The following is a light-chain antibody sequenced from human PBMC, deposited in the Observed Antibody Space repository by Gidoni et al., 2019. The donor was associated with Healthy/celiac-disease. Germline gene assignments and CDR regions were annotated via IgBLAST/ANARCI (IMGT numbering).Light chain of an antibody. CDR1: QYISNY. CDR2: DAS. Sequence: DIQMTQSPSSLSASVGDRVTITCQARQYISNYSNWYQQQTRKAPKLLIYDASNLEPGVPSSIGGGGAGTFFTFTISRLHPEFIATYYCQQYDNLPFTFGPGTKVDIK. CDR3: QQYDNLPFT. V-gene: IGKV1-33*01. J-gene: IGKJ3*01.